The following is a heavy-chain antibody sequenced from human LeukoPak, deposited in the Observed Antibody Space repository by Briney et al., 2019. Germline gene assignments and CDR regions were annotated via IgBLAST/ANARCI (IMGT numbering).Heavy chain of an antibody. CDR2: ISYDGSNK. CDR3: ARAERLEASTSFAKPIDY. D-gene: IGHD2-2*01. Sequence: PGRSLRLSCAASGFTFSSYVMRWVRQAPGKGLEGAAVISYDGSNKYYAGFVEGRLTISRDNSKDTLYLQMNSLRAEDTAVYYCARAERLEASTSFAKPIDYWGQGTLVTVFS. CDR1: GFTFSSYV. J-gene: IGHJ4*02. V-gene: IGHV3-30*04.